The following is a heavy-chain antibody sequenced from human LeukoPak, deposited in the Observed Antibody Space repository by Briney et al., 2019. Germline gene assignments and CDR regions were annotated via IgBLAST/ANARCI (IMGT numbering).Heavy chain of an antibody. Sequence: PGGSLRLSCAASGFALSSYAMSWVRQAPGKGLEWVSATSSSDAGTYHADSVKGRFTISRDNSKNTLYLQMNSLRAEDTAVYYCAKDGQWLVKSFDYWGQGTLVTVSS. CDR2: TSSSDAGT. D-gene: IGHD6-19*01. V-gene: IGHV3-23*01. J-gene: IGHJ4*02. CDR1: GFALSSYA. CDR3: AKDGQWLVKSFDY.